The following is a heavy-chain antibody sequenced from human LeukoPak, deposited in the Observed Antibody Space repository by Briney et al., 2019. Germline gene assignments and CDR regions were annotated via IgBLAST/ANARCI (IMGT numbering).Heavy chain of an antibody. CDR1: GGLISISTYY. J-gene: IGHJ4*02. CDR3: ARGGRIAAAGTIVYFDY. Sequence: SETLSLTCTVSGGLISISTYYWSWIRQPPGKGLEWIGEIDHSGSTNYNPSLKSRVTISVDTSKNQFSLKLSSVTAADTAVYYCARGGRIAAAGTIVYFDYWGQGTLVTVSS. D-gene: IGHD6-13*01. V-gene: IGHV4-39*07. CDR2: IDHSGST.